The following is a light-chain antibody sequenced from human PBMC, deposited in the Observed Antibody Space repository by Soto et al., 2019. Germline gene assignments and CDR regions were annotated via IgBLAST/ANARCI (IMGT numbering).Light chain of an antibody. CDR3: QQFGSSWT. Sequence: EIVLTQSPGTLSLSPGERATLSCRASQSVSSSYLAWYQQKPGQAPRLIIYGASRRATGIPDRFSGSGSGTDFTLTISRLEPEDFAVYYCQQFGSSWTFGQGTKVDIK. J-gene: IGKJ1*01. CDR2: GAS. CDR1: QSVSSSY. V-gene: IGKV3-20*01.